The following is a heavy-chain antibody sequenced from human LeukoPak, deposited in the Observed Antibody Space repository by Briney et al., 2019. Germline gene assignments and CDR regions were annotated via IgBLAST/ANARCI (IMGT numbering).Heavy chain of an antibody. D-gene: IGHD6-13*01. CDR1: GDSIRNSGGYF. CDR2: IYYSGST. CDR3: AREVRGGGQQLLSYYLDN. J-gene: IGHJ4*02. V-gene: IGHV4-31*03. Sequence: SQTLSLTCTVSGDSIRNSGGYFWSWVRQHPGKGLEWIGYIYYSGSTYYNPSLKSRVTILVDTSKTQFSLKLTSVTAADTAVYYCAREVRGGGQQLLSYYLDNWGQGTLVTVSS.